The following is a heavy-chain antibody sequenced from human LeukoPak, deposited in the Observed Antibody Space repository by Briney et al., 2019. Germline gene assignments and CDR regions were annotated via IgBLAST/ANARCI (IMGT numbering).Heavy chain of an antibody. Sequence: SETLSLTCSVSGGSISNYYWSWIRQPPGKGLEWIGYIYYTGSTNYNPSLKSRVTISVDTSKNQFSLKLSSVTAADTAVYYCARTLSDCGGDCFLFWFDPWGQGTLVTVSS. CDR3: ARTLSDCGGDCFLFWFDP. J-gene: IGHJ5*02. CDR1: GGSISNYY. CDR2: IYYTGST. D-gene: IGHD2-21*02. V-gene: IGHV4-59*01.